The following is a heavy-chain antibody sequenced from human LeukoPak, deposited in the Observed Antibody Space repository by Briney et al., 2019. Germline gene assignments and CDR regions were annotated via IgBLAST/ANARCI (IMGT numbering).Heavy chain of an antibody. J-gene: IGHJ3*02. Sequence: ASVEVSCKASGGTFSSYAISWVRQAPGQGLEWMGRIIPILGIANYAQKFQGRVTITADKSTSTAYMELSSLRSEDTAVYYCARDSRDGYKGAAFDIWGQGTMVTVSS. CDR2: IIPILGIA. V-gene: IGHV1-69*04. CDR1: GGTFSSYA. CDR3: ARDSRDGYKGAAFDI. D-gene: IGHD5-24*01.